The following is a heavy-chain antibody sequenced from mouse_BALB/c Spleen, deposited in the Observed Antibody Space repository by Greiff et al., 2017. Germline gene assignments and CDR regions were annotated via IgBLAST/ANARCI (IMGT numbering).Heavy chain of an antibody. CDR1: GFTFSSYA. CDR2: ISSGGSYT. CDR3: ASPYDYEFAY. D-gene: IGHD2-4*01. Sequence: EVKLVESGGGLVKPGGSLKLSCAASGFTFSSYAMSWVRQTPEKRLEWVATISSGGSYTYYPDSVKGRFTISRDNAKNTLYLQMSSLRSEDTAMYYCASPYDYEFAYWGQGTLVTVSA. J-gene: IGHJ3*01. V-gene: IGHV5-9-3*01.